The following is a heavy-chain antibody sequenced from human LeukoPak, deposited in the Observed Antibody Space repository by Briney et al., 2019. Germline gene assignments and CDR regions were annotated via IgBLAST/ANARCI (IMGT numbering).Heavy chain of an antibody. CDR3: ARDSTFAVATFDY. Sequence: PGGSLRLSCAVSGFTFSSYSMNWVRQAPGKGLEWVSSISSSSSYIYYADSVKGRFTIYRDNAKNSLYLQMNSLRAEDTAVYYCARDSTFAVATFDYWGQGTLVTVSS. CDR1: GFTFSSYS. J-gene: IGHJ4*02. D-gene: IGHD2/OR15-2a*01. V-gene: IGHV3-21*01. CDR2: ISSSSSYI.